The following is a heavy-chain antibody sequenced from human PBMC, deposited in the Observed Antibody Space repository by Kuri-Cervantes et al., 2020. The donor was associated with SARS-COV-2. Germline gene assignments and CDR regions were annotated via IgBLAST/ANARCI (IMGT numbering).Heavy chain of an antibody. CDR1: GGSFSGYY. Sequence: SETLSLTCAVYGGSFSGYYWSWIRQPPGKGLEWIGGINHSGSTNYNPSLKSRVTISVDTSKNQFSLKLSSVTAADTAVYYCARGRIAVVPAAKALDPWGQGTLVTVSS. V-gene: IGHV4-34*01. CDR3: ARGRIAVVPAAKALDP. J-gene: IGHJ5*02. D-gene: IGHD2-2*01. CDR2: INHSGST.